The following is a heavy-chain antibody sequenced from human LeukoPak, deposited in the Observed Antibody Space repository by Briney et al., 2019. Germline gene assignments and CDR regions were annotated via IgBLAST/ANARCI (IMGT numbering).Heavy chain of an antibody. V-gene: IGHV3-30-3*01. CDR2: ISYDGSNK. CDR1: GFTFSSYA. D-gene: IGHD3-16*02. J-gene: IGHJ4*02. CDR3: ARDRPSRTFGGVIAAIDY. Sequence: SGGSLRLSCAASGFTFSSYAMHWVRQAPGKGLEWVAVISYDGSNKYYADSVKGRFTISRDNSKNTLYPQMNSLRAEDTAVYYCARDRPSRTFGGVIAAIDYWGQGTLVTVSS.